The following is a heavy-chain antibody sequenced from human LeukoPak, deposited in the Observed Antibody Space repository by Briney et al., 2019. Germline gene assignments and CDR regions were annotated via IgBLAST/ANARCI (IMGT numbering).Heavy chain of an antibody. D-gene: IGHD6-6*01. CDR3: AKVGTYSSSPRYFQH. CDR2: IRYDGSNK. V-gene: IGHV3-30*02. Sequence: PGGSLRLSCAASGFTFSSYGMHWVRQAPGKGLEWVAFIRYDGSNKYYADSVKGRFTISRDNSKNTLYLQMNSLRAEDTAVYYCAKVGTYSSSPRYFQHWGQGTLVTVSS. CDR1: GFTFSSYG. J-gene: IGHJ1*01.